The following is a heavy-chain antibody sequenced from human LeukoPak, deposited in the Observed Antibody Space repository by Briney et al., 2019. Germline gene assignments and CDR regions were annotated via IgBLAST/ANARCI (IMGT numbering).Heavy chain of an antibody. V-gene: IGHV3-11*06. CDR3: ARGFPHFDY. Sequence: GRFTFSGDNGKNSLYLQMNSLRAEDTALYYCARGFPHFDYWGQGTLVTVSS. J-gene: IGHJ4*02.